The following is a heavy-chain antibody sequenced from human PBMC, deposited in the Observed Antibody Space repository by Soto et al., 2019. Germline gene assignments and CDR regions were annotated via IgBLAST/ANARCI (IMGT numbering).Heavy chain of an antibody. CDR3: AMTVIAPSPYLDH. CDR2: IYTTGAT. J-gene: IGHJ4*02. D-gene: IGHD4-17*01. Sequence: QVQLQESGPGLVKPSETLSLTCSVSGDSISRKYWSWLRQPAGGGLEWIGRIYTTGATNYNSSIKSRVSMSVDTSKNQFSLRLTSVTAADTAVYFCAMTVIAPSPYLDHWGQGLMVTVSS. CDR1: GDSISRKY. V-gene: IGHV4-4*07.